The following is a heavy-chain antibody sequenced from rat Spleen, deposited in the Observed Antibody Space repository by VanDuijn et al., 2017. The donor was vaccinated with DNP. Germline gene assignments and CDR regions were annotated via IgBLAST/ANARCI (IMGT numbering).Heavy chain of an antibody. V-gene: IGHV2-1*01. D-gene: IGHD1-11*01. CDR2: IWSDGST. Sequence: QVQLKESGPGLVQPSQTLSLTCTVSGFSLTSKSIHWVRQPPGKGLEWVGVIWSDGSTNYNAALASRLSISRDTSKSQVFLKMNSLQTEDTATYYCARDLLRWRRGFAYWGQGTLVTVSS. CDR1: GFSLTSKS. CDR3: ARDLLRWRRGFAY. J-gene: IGHJ3*01.